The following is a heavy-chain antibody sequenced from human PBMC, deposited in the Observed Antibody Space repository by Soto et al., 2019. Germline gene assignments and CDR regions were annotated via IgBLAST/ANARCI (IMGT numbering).Heavy chain of an antibody. CDR2: IIPLFST. Sequence: QVQLVQSGAEVKKPASSVKVSCKASGDTFRNYAFSWVRQAPGQGLEWMGTIIPLFSTRYAQKFQGRVTMTADESTSTVYMDLSSLKSDDTAVYYCARDPGIAVVGRGTSFEHWGQGTLVTVSS. CDR3: ARDPGIAVVGRGTSFEH. V-gene: IGHV1-69*18. J-gene: IGHJ4*02. D-gene: IGHD6-19*01. CDR1: GDTFRNYA.